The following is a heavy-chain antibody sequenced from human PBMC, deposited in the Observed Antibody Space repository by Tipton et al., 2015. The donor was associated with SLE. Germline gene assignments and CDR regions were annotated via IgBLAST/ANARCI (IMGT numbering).Heavy chain of an antibody. CDR3: AREDDYGDQAYYYGMDV. J-gene: IGHJ6*02. CDR2: ISSSSSYI. Sequence: SLRLSCAASGFTFSSYSMNWVRQAPGKGLEWVSSISSSSSYIYYADSVKGRFTISRDNAKNSLYLQMNSLRAEDTAVYYCAREDDYGDQAYYYGMDVWGQGTTVTVSS. D-gene: IGHD4-17*01. CDR1: GFTFSSYS. V-gene: IGHV3-21*01.